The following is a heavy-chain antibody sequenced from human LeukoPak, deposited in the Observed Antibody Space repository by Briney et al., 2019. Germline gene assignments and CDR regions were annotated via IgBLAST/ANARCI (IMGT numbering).Heavy chain of an antibody. J-gene: IGHJ4*02. CDR3: AKGIDYGGNTGIDY. D-gene: IGHD4-17*01. CDR2: IWSDGSHG. CDR1: GFTFSPYG. Sequence: GGSLRLSCAASGFTFSPYGMHWVRQAPGKGLEWVAVIWSDGSHGTYADSVKGRFTISRDDSKNTLSLQMTSLRGEDTALYYCAKGIDYGGNTGIDYWGQGTLVTVSS. V-gene: IGHV3-33*06.